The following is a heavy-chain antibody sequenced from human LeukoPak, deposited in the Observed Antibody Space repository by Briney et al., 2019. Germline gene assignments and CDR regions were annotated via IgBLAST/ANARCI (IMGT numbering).Heavy chain of an antibody. V-gene: IGHV4-34*01. J-gene: IGHJ6*02. D-gene: IGHD2-15*01. Sequence: SETLSLTCAVYGGSFSGYYWSWIRQPPGRGLEWIGEINHSGSTNYNPSLKSRVTISVGTSKNQFSPKLSSVTAADTAVYYCARGLVLPYYYYGMDVWGQGTTVTVSS. CDR3: ARGLVLPYYYYGMDV. CDR2: INHSGST. CDR1: GGSFSGYY.